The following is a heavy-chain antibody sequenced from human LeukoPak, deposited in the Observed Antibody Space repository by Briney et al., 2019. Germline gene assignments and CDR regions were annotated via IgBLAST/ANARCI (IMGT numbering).Heavy chain of an antibody. Sequence: ASVKVSCKASGYTFTSYGITWVRQAPGQGLEWLGWISAYNGATNYAQRLQGRLTMTTDTSTNTAYMDLRSLRSDDTAVYFCARDRSSGSDYGGYWGQGTLVTVSS. J-gene: IGHJ4*02. V-gene: IGHV1-18*01. CDR2: ISAYNGAT. D-gene: IGHD1-26*01. CDR1: GYTFTSYG. CDR3: ARDRSSGSDYGGY.